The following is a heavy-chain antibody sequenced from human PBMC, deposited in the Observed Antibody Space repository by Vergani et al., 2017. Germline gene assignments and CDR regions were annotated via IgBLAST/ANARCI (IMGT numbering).Heavy chain of an antibody. V-gene: IGHV4-59*01. Sequence: QVQLQESGPGLVKPSETLSLTCTVSGGSISSYYWSWIRQPPGKGLEWIGYIYYSGSTNYNPSLKSRVTISVDTSKNQFSLKLSSVTAADTAVYYCARGGGGGNDYFDYWGQGTLVNVSS. CDR1: GGSISSYY. CDR2: IYYSGST. D-gene: IGHD2-15*01. J-gene: IGHJ4*02. CDR3: ARGGGGGNDYFDY.